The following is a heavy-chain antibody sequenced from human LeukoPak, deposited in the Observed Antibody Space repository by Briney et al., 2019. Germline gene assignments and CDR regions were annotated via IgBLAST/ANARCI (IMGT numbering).Heavy chain of an antibody. D-gene: IGHD6-13*01. CDR3: ARDESAAALYYYYGMDV. Sequence: ASVNVSCKASGYTFTSYGINWVRQAPGQGLEWMGRIIPILGIANYAQKFQGRVTITADKSTSTAYMELSSLRSEDTAVYYCARDESAAALYYYYGMDVWGQGTTVTVSS. J-gene: IGHJ6*02. CDR2: IIPILGIA. CDR1: GYTFTSYG. V-gene: IGHV1-69*04.